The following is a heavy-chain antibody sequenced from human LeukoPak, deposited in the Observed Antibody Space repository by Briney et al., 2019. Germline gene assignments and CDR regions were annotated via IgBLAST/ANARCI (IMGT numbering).Heavy chain of an antibody. CDR1: GGSFSGYY. V-gene: IGHV4-34*01. CDR2: INHSGST. CDR3: ARGQAFDI. J-gene: IGHJ3*02. Sequence: PSETLSLTCAVYGGSFSGYYWSWIRQPPGKGLEWIGEINHSGSTNYNPSLKSRVTISVDTFKNQFSLKLSPVTAADTAVYYCARGQAFDIWGQGTMVTVSS.